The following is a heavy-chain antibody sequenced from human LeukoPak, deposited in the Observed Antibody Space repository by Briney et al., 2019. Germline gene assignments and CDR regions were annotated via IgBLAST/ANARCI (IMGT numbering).Heavy chain of an antibody. D-gene: IGHD3-10*01. CDR2: ISSSSSYI. CDR3: AKCSIYYGSGTYFDF. CDR1: GFTFSSYS. V-gene: IGHV3-21*04. Sequence: GGSLRLSCAASGFTFSSYSMNWVRQAPGKGLEWVSSISSSSSYIYYADSVKGRFTISRDNSKNTVYLEMNSLRAEDTAVYYCAKCSIYYGSGTYFDFWGQGTLVTVSS. J-gene: IGHJ4*02.